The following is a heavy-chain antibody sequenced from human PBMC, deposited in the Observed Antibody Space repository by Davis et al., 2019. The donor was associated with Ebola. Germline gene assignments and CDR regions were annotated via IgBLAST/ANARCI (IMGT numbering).Heavy chain of an antibody. J-gene: IGHJ3*02. CDR2: INHSGST. D-gene: IGHD2-2*01. CDR3: AMYVVPADAFDI. CDR1: GGSFSGYY. Sequence: PGGSLRLSCAVYGGSFSGYYWSWIRQPPGKGLEWIGEINHSGSTNYNPSLKSRVTISVDTSKNQFSLKLSSVTAADTAVYYCAMYVVPADAFDIWGQGTMVTVSS. V-gene: IGHV4-34*01.